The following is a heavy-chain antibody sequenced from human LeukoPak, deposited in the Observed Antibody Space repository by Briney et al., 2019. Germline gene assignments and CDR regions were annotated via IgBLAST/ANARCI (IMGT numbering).Heavy chain of an antibody. CDR3: IRGGGDQVYDI. D-gene: IGHD2-2*01. CDR2: IRSKAYGEAT. CDR1: GFTFGDYS. J-gene: IGHJ3*02. V-gene: IGHV3-49*04. Sequence: GGSLRLSCTASGFTFGDYSLGWVRQAPGKGLEWVGHIRSKAYGEATENAASVKGRFTISRDDSKSIAYLQMNSLKTEDTAVYYCIRGGGDQVYDIWGQGTMVTVSS.